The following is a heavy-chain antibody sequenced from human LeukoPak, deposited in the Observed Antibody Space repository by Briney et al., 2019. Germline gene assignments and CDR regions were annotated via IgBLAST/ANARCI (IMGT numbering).Heavy chain of an antibody. D-gene: IGHD5-12*01. V-gene: IGHV4-34*01. Sequence: SETLSLTCAVYGGSLSGYYWSWIRQPPGKGLEWIGEINHSGSTNYNPSLKSRVTISVDTSKNQFSLKLSSVTAADTAVYYCARGARGYSGYGDFDYWGQGTLVTVSS. CDR3: ARGARGYSGYGDFDY. CDR1: GGSLSGYY. CDR2: INHSGST. J-gene: IGHJ4*02.